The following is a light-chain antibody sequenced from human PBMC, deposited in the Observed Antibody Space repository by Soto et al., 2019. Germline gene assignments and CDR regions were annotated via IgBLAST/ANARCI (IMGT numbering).Light chain of an antibody. J-gene: IGKJ3*01. CDR2: GAS. CDR3: HQYGDSPFT. V-gene: IGKV3-20*01. CDR1: QSISSNS. Sequence: APGARATRSCRAGQSISSNSLAGYQQKPGQAPRLLIYGASNRAIGISDRFSGSRSGTDFTLTISRLEPEDFAVYYCHQYGDSPFTFGPGTKVDIK.